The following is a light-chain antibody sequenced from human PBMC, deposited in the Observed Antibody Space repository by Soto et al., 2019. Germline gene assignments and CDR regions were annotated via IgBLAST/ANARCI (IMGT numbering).Light chain of an antibody. V-gene: IGKV2-28*01. CDR2: LGS. Sequence: DIEMTQSPLSLPVTPGEPASISCRSTQSLLNSNGYNYLDWYLQKPGQSPQLLISLGSNRASGVPDRFSGSGSGTDFTLKISRVEGEDVGVYYCMQALQSPITFGQGTRLEIK. CDR1: QSLLNSNGYNY. J-gene: IGKJ5*01. CDR3: MQALQSPIT.